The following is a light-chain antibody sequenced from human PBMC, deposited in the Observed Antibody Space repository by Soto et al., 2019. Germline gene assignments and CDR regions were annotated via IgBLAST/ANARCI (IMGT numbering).Light chain of an antibody. Sequence: EIVLTQSPATLSWSPGERATLSFMGSQSVRSYVAWYQQKPGQAPRLLIYDASNRATGIPARFSGSGSGTDFTPTISSLEPEDFAVYYCQQRSNWPLLTFGGGTKVDIK. CDR2: DAS. CDR1: QSVRSY. J-gene: IGKJ4*01. CDR3: QQRSNWPLLT. V-gene: IGKV3-11*01.